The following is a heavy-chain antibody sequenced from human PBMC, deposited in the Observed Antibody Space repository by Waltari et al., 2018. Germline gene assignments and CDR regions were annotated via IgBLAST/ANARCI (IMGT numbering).Heavy chain of an antibody. V-gene: IGHV4-34*01. D-gene: IGHD4-17*01. CDR1: GGPFSGYY. J-gene: IGHJ5*02. CDR2: INQSGSA. Sequence: QVQPQQRGAGLLKLSETLSLTCAVYGGPFSGYYWSWIRQPPGKGPEWFGEINQSGSANCSPSRRCRVTVAVVTARNQFSRKMSSVAAADTAVNYCAGGVSLTYGGTEGWFDPWGQGTLVTVSS. CDR3: AGGVSLTYGGTEGWFDP.